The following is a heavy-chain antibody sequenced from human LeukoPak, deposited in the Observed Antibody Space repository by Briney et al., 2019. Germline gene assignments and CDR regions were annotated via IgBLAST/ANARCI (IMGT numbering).Heavy chain of an antibody. J-gene: IGHJ4*02. CDR2: INHSGST. CDR3: ARGQRGLQFGY. CDR1: GGSFSGYY. D-gene: IGHD5-24*01. V-gene: IGHV4-34*01. Sequence: SETLSLTCAVYGGSFSGYYWSWIRQPPGKGLEWIGEINHSGSTNYNPSLKSRVTISVDTSKNQFSLKLSSVTAADTAVYYCARGQRGLQFGYWGQGTLVTVSS.